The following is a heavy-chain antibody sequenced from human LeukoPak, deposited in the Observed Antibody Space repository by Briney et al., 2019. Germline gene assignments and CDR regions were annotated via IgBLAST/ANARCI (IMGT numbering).Heavy chain of an antibody. CDR2: INHSGST. Sequence: SETLSLTCAVYGGSFSGYYWSWIRQPPGKGLEWIGEINHSGSTNYNPSLKSRVTISVDTSKNQFSLKLSSVTAADTAVYYCARRLPMVRGVKNWFDPWGQGTLATVSS. J-gene: IGHJ5*02. CDR3: ARRLPMVRGVKNWFDP. CDR1: GGSFSGYY. V-gene: IGHV4-34*01. D-gene: IGHD3-10*01.